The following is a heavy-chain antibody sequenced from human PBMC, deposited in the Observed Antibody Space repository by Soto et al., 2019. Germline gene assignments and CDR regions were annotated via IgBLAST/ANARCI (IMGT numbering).Heavy chain of an antibody. CDR3: ARDEGGPDV. J-gene: IGHJ6*02. CDR2: INNDGSST. CDR1: GFTFRNSW. Sequence: PGGSLRLSCRASGFTFRNSWMHWVRQAPGKGLVWVSRINNDGSSTAYADSVKGRFTISRDNAKNTLYMQMDRLRVEDMAVYYCARDEGGPDVWGQGTTVTV. V-gene: IGHV3-74*01.